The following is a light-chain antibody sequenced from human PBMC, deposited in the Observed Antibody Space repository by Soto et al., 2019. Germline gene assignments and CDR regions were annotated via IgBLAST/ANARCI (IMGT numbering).Light chain of an antibody. J-gene: IGKJ5*01. V-gene: IGKV3-20*01. CDR3: QQYGSSPPA. Sequence: EIVLTQSPGTLSLSPGERATLSCRASQSVSSSYLAWYQQKHGQAPRLLIYGASTRATGIPDRFSGSGAGTHFILLISRLEPEDFVVYYFQQYGSSPPAFGQGTRLEMK. CDR2: GAS. CDR1: QSVSSSY.